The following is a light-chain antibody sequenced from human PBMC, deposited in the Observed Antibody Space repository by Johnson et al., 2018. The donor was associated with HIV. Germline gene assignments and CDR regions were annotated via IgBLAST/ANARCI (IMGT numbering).Light chain of an antibody. CDR1: SSKIGNKY. V-gene: IGLV1-51*01. CDR2: DNS. CDR3: ATWDSSLRVYV. J-gene: IGLJ1*01. Sequence: QSVLTQPPSVSAAPGQKVTISCSGSSSKIGNKYVSWYQQLPGTAPKVLIYDNSKRPSGIPERFSGSKSGTSATLVITGRQPGDEAYYYCATWDSSLRVYVFGTGTKVTVL.